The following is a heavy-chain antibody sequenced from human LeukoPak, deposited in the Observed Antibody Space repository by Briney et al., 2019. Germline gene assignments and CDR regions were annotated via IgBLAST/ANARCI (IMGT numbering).Heavy chain of an antibody. J-gene: IGHJ4*02. Sequence: ASVKVSCKASGGTFSSYAISWVRQAPGQGLEWMGGIIPIFGTANYAQKFQGRVTITADESTSTAYMELSSLRSEDTAVYYCAKAPIAVAAHPDYWGQGTLVTVSS. V-gene: IGHV1-69*13. CDR1: GGTFSSYA. CDR3: AKAPIAVAAHPDY. D-gene: IGHD6-19*01. CDR2: IIPIFGTA.